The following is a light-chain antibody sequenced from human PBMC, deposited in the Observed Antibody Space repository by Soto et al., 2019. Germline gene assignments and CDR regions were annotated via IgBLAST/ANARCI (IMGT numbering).Light chain of an antibody. V-gene: IGLV2-14*01. CDR3: SSYTSTSTYV. J-gene: IGLJ1*01. CDR2: HVS. CDR1: SSDVGGYNY. Sequence: QSALTQPASVSGSPRQSITISCTGTSSDVGGYNYVSWYQQYPGKAPKLMIYHVSNRPSGVSNRFSGSKSGDSASLTISGLQAEDEADYYCSSYTSTSTYVFGTGTKVTVL.